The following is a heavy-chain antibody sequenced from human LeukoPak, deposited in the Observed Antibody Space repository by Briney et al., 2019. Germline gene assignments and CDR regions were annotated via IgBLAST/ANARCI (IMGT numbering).Heavy chain of an antibody. CDR1: GGSINNSRYY. V-gene: IGHV4-39*01. CDR2: TYYNGST. J-gene: IGHJ4*02. Sequence: SETLSLTCTVSGGSINNSRYYWGWIRQPPGKGLEWIASTYYNGSTYYNPSPKSRVTISVDTSKNQFSLKVYSVTVADTAMYYCAPRTQRGFDYWGQGTLVTVSS. CDR3: APRTQRGFDY.